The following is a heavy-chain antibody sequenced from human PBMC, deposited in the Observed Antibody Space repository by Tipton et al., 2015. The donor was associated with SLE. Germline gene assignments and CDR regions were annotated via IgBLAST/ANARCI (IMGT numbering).Heavy chain of an antibody. D-gene: IGHD5-18*01. CDR3: ARISVDTTMAQRVDYGMDV. CDR1: GASFISGPYS. Sequence: TLSLTCAVSGASFISGPYSWSWIRQPPGKGLEWIGSIFYTGSTTYNPSLKSRLTMSVDTPKNQFSLKLTSVTAADTAVYYCARISVDTTMAQRVDYGMDVWGQGTTVTVSS. J-gene: IGHJ6*02. V-gene: IGHV4-61*01. CDR2: IFYTGST.